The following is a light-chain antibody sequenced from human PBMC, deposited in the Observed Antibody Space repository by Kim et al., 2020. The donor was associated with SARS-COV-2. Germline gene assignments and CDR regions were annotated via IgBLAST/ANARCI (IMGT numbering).Light chain of an antibody. V-gene: IGKV1-5*03. CDR3: QQYNSYPIT. J-gene: IGKJ5*01. CDR2: KAS. CDR1: QSSSSW. Sequence: ASVGDRVTITCRASQSSSSWLAWYQQKPGKAPKLLIYKASSLESGVPSRFSGSGAGTEFTLTISSLQPDDFATYYCQQYNSYPITFGQGTRLEIK.